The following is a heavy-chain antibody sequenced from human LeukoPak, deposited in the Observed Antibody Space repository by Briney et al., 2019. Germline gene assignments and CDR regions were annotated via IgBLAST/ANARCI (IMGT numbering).Heavy chain of an antibody. Sequence: SETLSLTCTVSGGSISNGGYYWTWIRQHPGKGLEWIGHIYNSGTTDYNPSLKSRLTISLDTSKNQFSLKLSSVTAADTAVYYCARDHGYYDVLTGYPAYYGMDAWGQGTTVTVSS. V-gene: IGHV4-31*03. D-gene: IGHD3-9*01. CDR3: ARDHGYYDVLTGYPAYYGMDA. J-gene: IGHJ6*02. CDR1: GGSISNGGYY. CDR2: IYNSGTT.